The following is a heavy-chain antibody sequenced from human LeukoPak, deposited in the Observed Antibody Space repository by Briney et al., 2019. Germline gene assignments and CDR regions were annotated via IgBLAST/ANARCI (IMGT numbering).Heavy chain of an antibody. CDR3: ARADSYAAFDI. V-gene: IGHV4-59*01. Sequence: PSETLSLTCTVSGGSISSYYWSWIWQPPGKGLEWIGYIYYSGSTNYDPSLKSRVTISVDTSKNQFSLKLSSVTAADTAVYYCARADSYAAFDIWGQGTMVTVSS. D-gene: IGHD5-18*01. J-gene: IGHJ3*02. CDR1: GGSISSYY. CDR2: IYYSGST.